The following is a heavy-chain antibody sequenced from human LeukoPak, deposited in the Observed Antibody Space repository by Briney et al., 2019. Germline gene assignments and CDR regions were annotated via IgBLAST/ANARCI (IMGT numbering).Heavy chain of an antibody. CDR1: GFTFSSYS. CDR3: ARDVVGATSNFDY. D-gene: IGHD1-26*01. CDR2: ISSSSSYI. Sequence: RAGGSLRLSCAASGFTFSSYSMNWVRQAPGKGLEWVSSISSSSSYIYYADSVKGRFTISRDNAKNSLYLQMNSLRAEDTAVCYCARDVVGATSNFDYWGQGTLVTVSS. J-gene: IGHJ4*02. V-gene: IGHV3-21*01.